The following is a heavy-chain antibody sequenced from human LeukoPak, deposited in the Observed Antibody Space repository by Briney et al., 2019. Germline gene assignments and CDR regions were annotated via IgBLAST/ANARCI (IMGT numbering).Heavy chain of an antibody. J-gene: IGHJ4*02. CDR1: GGTFSSYA. Sequence: ASVKVSCKASGGTFSSYAISRVRQAPGQGLEWMGRIIPILGIANYAQKFQGRVTITADKSTSTAYMELSSLRSEDTAVYYCARGGIAVAGKGGTFDYWGQGTLVTVSS. CDR2: IIPILGIA. CDR3: ARGGIAVAGKGGTFDY. V-gene: IGHV1-69*04. D-gene: IGHD6-19*01.